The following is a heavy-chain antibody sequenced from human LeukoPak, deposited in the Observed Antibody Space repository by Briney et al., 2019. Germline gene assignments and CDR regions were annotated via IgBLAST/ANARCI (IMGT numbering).Heavy chain of an antibody. J-gene: IGHJ3*02. V-gene: IGHV3-23*01. D-gene: IGHD2-15*01. CDR3: AKSMGGWYAFDI. CDR1: GFTFSSYA. Sequence: GGSLRLSCAASGFTFSSYAMNWVHQAPGKGLEWVSGVSGSGGSTYYADSVKGRFTISRDNSKNTVYLQMNTLRAEDTAVYHCAKSMGGWYAFDIWGQGTMVTVSS. CDR2: VSGSGGST.